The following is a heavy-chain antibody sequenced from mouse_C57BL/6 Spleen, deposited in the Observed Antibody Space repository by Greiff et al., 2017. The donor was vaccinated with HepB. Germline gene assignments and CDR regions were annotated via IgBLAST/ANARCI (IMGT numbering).Heavy chain of an antibody. CDR3: TTEGDSSGYGFAY. CDR2: IDPENGDT. V-gene: IGHV14-4*01. Sequence: EVKLVESGAELVRPGASVKLSCTASGFNIKDDYMHWVKQRPEQGLEWIGWIDPENGDTEYASKFQGKATITADTSSNTAYLQLSSLTSEDTAVYYCTTEGDSSGYGFAYWGQGTLVTVSA. CDR1: GFNIKDDY. D-gene: IGHD3-2*02. J-gene: IGHJ3*01.